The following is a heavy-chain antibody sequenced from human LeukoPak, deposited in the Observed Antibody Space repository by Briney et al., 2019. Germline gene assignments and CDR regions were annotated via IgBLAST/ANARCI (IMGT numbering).Heavy chain of an antibody. Sequence: ASVKVSCKTSGYTFTSYYIHWVRPAPGQGLEWMGIINPTAGSTTYAQKFQDRVTMTRDTSTSTVYMELSGLTSEDTAVYYCARDRIAADYWGQGTLVTVSS. V-gene: IGHV1-46*01. CDR3: ARDRIAADY. CDR1: GYTFTSYY. CDR2: INPTAGST. J-gene: IGHJ4*02. D-gene: IGHD6-13*01.